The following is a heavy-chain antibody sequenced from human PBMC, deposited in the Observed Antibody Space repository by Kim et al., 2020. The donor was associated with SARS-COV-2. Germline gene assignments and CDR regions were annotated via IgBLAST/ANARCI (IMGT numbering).Heavy chain of an antibody. D-gene: IGHD6-19*01. Sequence: GGSLRLSCAASGFTFSSYAMHWVRQAPGKGLEWVAVISYDGSNKYYADSVKGRFTISRDNSKNTLYLQMNSLRAEDTAVYYCARGEGPDSSGWFWGQGTLVTVSS. V-gene: IGHV3-30-3*01. CDR2: ISYDGSNK. J-gene: IGHJ4*02. CDR1: GFTFSSYA. CDR3: ARGEGPDSSGWF.